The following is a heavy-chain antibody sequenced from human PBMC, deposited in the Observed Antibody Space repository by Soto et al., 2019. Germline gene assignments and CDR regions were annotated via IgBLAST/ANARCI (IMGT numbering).Heavy chain of an antibody. V-gene: IGHV1-2*02. Sequence: SVKVSCKASGYIFTAYSMHWVRQAPGQGREWVGWFNPNSGDTIYAQKFQGRVTLTRDTSISTAYMELYSLTSDDTAVYYCTREASVVICLDYWGQGTLVTVSS. CDR1: GYIFTAYS. CDR2: FNPNSGDT. J-gene: IGHJ4*02. CDR3: TREASVVICLDY. D-gene: IGHD3-22*01.